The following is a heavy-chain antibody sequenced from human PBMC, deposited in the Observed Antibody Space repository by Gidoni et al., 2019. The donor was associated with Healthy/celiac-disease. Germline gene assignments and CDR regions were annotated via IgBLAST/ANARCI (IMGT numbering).Heavy chain of an antibody. CDR1: GGTFSSYA. V-gene: IGHV1-69*09. J-gene: IGHJ4*02. Sequence: QVQLVQSGAEVKKPGSSVKVSCQASGGTFSSYAISWVRQAPGQGLEWMGRIIPILGIANYAQKFQGRVTITADKSTSTAYMELSSLRSEDTAVYYCARETESRDGGGYYFDYWGQGTLVTVSS. CDR3: ARETESRDGGGYYFDY. D-gene: IGHD3-16*01. CDR2: IIPILGIA.